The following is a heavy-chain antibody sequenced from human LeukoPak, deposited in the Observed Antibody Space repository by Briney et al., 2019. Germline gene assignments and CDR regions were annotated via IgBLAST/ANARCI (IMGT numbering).Heavy chain of an antibody. D-gene: IGHD7-27*01. Sequence: PGGSLRLSCAASGFTFSSYWMSWVRQAPGKGLEWIGSIYYSGSTYYNPSLKSRVTISVDTSKNQFSLKLSSVTAADTAVYYCARLRGWGYYYYYMDVWGKGTTVTVSS. CDR3: ARLRGWGYYYYYMDV. CDR2: IYYSGST. CDR1: GFTFSSYW. J-gene: IGHJ6*03. V-gene: IGHV4-39*01.